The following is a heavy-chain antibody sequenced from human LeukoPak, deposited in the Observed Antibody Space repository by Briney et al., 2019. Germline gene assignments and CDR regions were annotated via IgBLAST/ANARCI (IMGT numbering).Heavy chain of an antibody. D-gene: IGHD3-10*01. CDR2: ISSSSSYI. V-gene: IGHV3-21*01. CDR1: GLGFSGDS. CDR3: ARAPTTMVRGVIGY. J-gene: IGHJ4*02. Sequence: ASGLGFSGDSVSCRSIAQGKGLEWVSSISSSSSYIYYADSVKGRFTISRDDAKNSLYLQMNSLRAEDTAVYYCARAPTTMVRGVIGYWGQGTLVTVSS.